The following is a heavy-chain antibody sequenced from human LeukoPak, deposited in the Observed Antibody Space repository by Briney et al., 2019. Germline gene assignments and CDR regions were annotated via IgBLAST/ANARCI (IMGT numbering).Heavy chain of an antibody. J-gene: IGHJ5*02. CDR2: IYHSGST. V-gene: IGHV4-38-2*02. CDR3: ARDDGSGKGFDP. CDR1: GYSISSGYY. Sequence: SETLSLTCTVSGYSISSGYYWGWIRRPPGKGLEWIGIIYHSGSTYYNPSLKSRVTLSVDTSKNQFSLKLNSVTAADTAVYYCARDDGSGKGFDPWGQGTLVTVSS. D-gene: IGHD3-3*01.